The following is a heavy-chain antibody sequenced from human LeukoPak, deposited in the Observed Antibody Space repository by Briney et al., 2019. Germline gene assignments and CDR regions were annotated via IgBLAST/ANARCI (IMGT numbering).Heavy chain of an antibody. Sequence: GRSLRLSCAASGFTFSSYAMHWVRQAPGKGLEWVAVISYDGSNKYYADSVKGRFTISRDNSKNTLYLQMNSLRAEDTAVYYCARGYYDRSGYPDCFDYWGQGTLVTVSS. CDR1: GFTFSSYA. CDR3: ARGYYDRSGYPDCFDY. J-gene: IGHJ4*02. V-gene: IGHV3-30*04. CDR2: ISYDGSNK. D-gene: IGHD3-22*01.